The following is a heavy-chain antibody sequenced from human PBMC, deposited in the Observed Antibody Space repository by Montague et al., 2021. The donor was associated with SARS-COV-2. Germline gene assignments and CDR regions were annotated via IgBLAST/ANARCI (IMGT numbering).Heavy chain of an antibody. J-gene: IGHJ4*02. CDR1: GGSISSYY. Sequence: SETLSLTCTVSGGSISSYYWSWIRQPAGRGLEWIGYIYYSGSTNYNPSLKSRVTLSVDTSKNQFSLKLSSVAAADTAVYYCARDFAYWGQGTLVTVSS. CDR2: IYYSGST. CDR3: ARDFAY. V-gene: IGHV4-59*01.